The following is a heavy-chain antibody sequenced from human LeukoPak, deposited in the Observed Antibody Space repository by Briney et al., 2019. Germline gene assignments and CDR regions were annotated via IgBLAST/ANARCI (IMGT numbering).Heavy chain of an antibody. CDR3: AKEPYSSSSPGYFDY. CDR2: ISSSGGST. CDR1: GFTFSSYA. D-gene: IGHD6-6*01. Sequence: PGGSLGLSCAASGFTFSSYAMSWVRQAPGKGLEWVSTISSSGGSTYYADSVKGRFTISRDDSKNTLYLQMNSLRAEDTAVYYCAKEPYSSSSPGYFDYWGQGTLITVSS. J-gene: IGHJ4*02. V-gene: IGHV3-23*01.